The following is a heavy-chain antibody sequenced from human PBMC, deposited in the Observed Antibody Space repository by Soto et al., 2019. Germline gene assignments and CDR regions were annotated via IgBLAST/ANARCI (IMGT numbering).Heavy chain of an antibody. J-gene: IGHJ4*02. Sequence: PSETLSLTCTVSGGSISSGGYYWSWIRQHPGKGLEWIGYIYYSGSTYYNPSLKSRVTISVDTSKNQFSLKLSSVTAADTAVYYCARGVGYCISTSCYILDYWGQGTLVTSP. CDR1: GGSISSGGYY. D-gene: IGHD2-2*02. CDR3: ARGVGYCISTSCYILDY. V-gene: IGHV4-31*03. CDR2: IYYSGST.